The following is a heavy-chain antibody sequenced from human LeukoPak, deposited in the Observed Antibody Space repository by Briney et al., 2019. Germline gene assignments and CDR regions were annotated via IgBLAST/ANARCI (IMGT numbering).Heavy chain of an antibody. J-gene: IGHJ4*02. CDR3: ARGSGPFDY. CDR2: IYHSGST. D-gene: IGHD3-3*01. Sequence: SQTLSLTCAVPGGSISSGGYSWSWIRQPPGKGLEWIGYIYHSGSTYYNPSLKSRVTISVDRSKNQFSLKLSSVTAADTAVYYCARGSGPFDYWGQGTLVTVSS. V-gene: IGHV4-30-2*01. CDR1: GGSISSGGYS.